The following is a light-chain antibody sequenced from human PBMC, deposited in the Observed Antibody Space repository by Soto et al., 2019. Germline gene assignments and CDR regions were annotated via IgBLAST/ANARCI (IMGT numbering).Light chain of an antibody. J-gene: IGLJ1*01. Sequence: QSVLTEPPSVSGAPGRTVTISCSGSSSNIGNSFVSWYQQLPGTAPRLLIYDNNERPSGIPDRFSGSKSGTSATLGITGLQTGDEADYYCGAWDGGLSAFVFGTGTKVT. V-gene: IGLV1-51*01. CDR2: DNN. CDR3: GAWDGGLSAFV. CDR1: SSNIGNSF.